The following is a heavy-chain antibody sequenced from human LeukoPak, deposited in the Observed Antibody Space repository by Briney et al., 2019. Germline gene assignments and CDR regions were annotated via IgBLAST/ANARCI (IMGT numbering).Heavy chain of an antibody. J-gene: IGHJ4*02. CDR2: IWYDGSDK. CDR3: AREGGQQLGSFDY. D-gene: IGHD6-13*01. V-gene: IGHV3-33*01. CDR1: GFTFSTYG. Sequence: GRSLRLSCAASGFTFSTYGMHWVRQAPGQGLEWVAIIWYDGSDKYYADSVKGRFAISRDNSKNTLYLQMNSLKAEDTAVYYCAREGGQQLGSFDYWGQGTLVTVSS.